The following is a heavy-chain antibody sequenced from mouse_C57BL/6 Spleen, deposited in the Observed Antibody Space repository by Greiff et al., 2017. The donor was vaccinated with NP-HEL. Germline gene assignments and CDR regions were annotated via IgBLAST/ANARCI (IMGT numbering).Heavy chain of an antibody. J-gene: IGHJ3*01. CDR1: GFSLTSYG. CDR2: IWSDGST. D-gene: IGHD1-1*01. V-gene: IGHV2-6-1*01. Sequence: QVQLKESGPGLVAPSQSLSITCTVSGFSLTSYGVHWVRQPPGQGLEWLVVIWSDGSTTYNSALKSRLSISKDNSKSQVFLKMNSLQTDDTAMYDCARHGYGSSYGFAYWGQGTLVTVSA. CDR3: ARHGYGSSYGFAY.